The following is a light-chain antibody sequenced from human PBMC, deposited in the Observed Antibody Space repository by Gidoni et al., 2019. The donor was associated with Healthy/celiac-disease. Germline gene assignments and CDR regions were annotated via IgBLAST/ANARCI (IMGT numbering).Light chain of an antibody. J-gene: IGKJ3*01. CDR3: MQALQTPFT. Sequence: DIVLTQSPLSLPVTPGEPASISCRSSQSLLHSNVYNYLDWYLKKPGQSPQLLIYLGSNRASGVPDRFSGSGSGTDFTLKSSRVEAEDVGVYYCMQALQTPFTFXPXTKVDIK. CDR2: LGS. CDR1: QSLLHSNVYNY. V-gene: IGKV2-28*01.